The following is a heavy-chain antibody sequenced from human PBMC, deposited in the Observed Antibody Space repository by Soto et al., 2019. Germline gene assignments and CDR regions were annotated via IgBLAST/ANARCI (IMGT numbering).Heavy chain of an antibody. J-gene: IGHJ4*02. Sequence: SETLSLTCTFPGGSITSSSYYWGWIRQPPGEGVEWIGSIYYSGSTYYNPSLKSRVTISVDTSKNQFSLKLSSVTAADTAVYYCARLVLGYYDILTGYHPFYFDYWGQGTLVTVSS. D-gene: IGHD3-9*01. CDR1: GGSITSSSYY. CDR3: ARLVLGYYDILTGYHPFYFDY. CDR2: IYYSGST. V-gene: IGHV4-39*01.